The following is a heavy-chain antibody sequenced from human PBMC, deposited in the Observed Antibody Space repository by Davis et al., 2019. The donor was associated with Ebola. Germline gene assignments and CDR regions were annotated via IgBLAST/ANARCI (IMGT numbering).Heavy chain of an antibody. CDR1: GGSFSGYY. CDR2: INHSGST. V-gene: IGHV4-34*01. Sequence: PSETLSLTCAVYGGSFSGYYWSWIRQPPGKGLEWIGEINHSGSTNYNPSLKSRVTISVDTSKNQFSLKLSSVTAADTAVYYCARGGRTGTYGVGVDYWGQGTLVTVSS. CDR3: ARGGRTGTYGVGVDY. J-gene: IGHJ4*02. D-gene: IGHD1-7*01.